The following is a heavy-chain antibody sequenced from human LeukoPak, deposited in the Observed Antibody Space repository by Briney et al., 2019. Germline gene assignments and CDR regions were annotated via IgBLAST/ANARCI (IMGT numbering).Heavy chain of an antibody. D-gene: IGHD3-16*01. CDR2: ISYDGSNK. CDR3: ARAGITLYYFDY. J-gene: IGHJ4*02. CDR1: GFTFSSYA. V-gene: IGHV3-30*04. Sequence: PGGSLRLSCAASGFTFSSYAMHWVRQAPGKGLEWVAVISYDGSNKYYADSVKGRFTISRDNSKNTLYLQMNSLRAEDTAVYYCARAGITLYYFDYWGQGTLVTVSS.